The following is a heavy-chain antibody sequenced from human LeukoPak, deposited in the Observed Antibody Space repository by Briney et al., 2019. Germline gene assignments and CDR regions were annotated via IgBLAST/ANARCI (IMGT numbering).Heavy chain of an antibody. D-gene: IGHD2-15*01. CDR1: GFTFNDYG. CDR3: ARGYCSGGRCRHFDY. J-gene: IGHJ4*02. V-gene: IGHV3-20*04. CDR2: INWNGGSI. Sequence: GGSLRLSCAASGFTFNDYGMSWVRQVPGKELEWVSGINWNGGSIGYADSVKGRFTISRDNAKNSLYLQINSLRAEDTALYYCARGYCSGGRCRHFDYWGQGTQVTVSS.